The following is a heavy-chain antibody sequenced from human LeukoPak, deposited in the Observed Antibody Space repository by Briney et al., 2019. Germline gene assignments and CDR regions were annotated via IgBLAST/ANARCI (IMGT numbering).Heavy chain of an antibody. CDR3: ARPSLAAAGKDAFDI. CDR2: ISSSSSYI. CDR1: GFTFSSYS. Sequence: PGGSLRLSCAASGFTFSSYSMNWVRQAPGKGLEWVSSISSSSSYIYYADSVKGRFTISRDNAKNSLYLQMNSLRAEDTAVYYCARPSLAAAGKDAFDIWGQGTMVTVSS. J-gene: IGHJ3*02. V-gene: IGHV3-21*01. D-gene: IGHD6-13*01.